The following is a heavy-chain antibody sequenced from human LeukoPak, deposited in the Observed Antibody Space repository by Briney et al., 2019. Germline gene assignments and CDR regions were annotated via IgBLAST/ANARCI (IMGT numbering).Heavy chain of an antibody. CDR3: ATEGFYY. Sequence: GGSLRLSCAASGAAFTKYGMKWVRQAAGSGLEYISGISRSGDITHYADSVKGRFTISRDNVQNTLYLQMNSLRADDTALYYCATEGFYYWGPGTQVTVSS. J-gene: IGHJ4*02. V-gene: IGHV3-23*01. CDR1: GAAFTKYG. CDR2: ISRSGDIT.